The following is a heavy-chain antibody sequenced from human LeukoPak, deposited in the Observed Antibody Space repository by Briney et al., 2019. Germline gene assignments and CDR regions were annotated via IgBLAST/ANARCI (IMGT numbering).Heavy chain of an antibody. Sequence: GGSLRLSCAASGFTFSGYAMNWVRQAPGKGLEWVSGISGSGAGTYYADSVKGRFTTSRDNSKNTLYLQMNSLRADDTAVYYCAKMVREFYTISYYFDYWGQGTLVTVSS. CDR1: GFTFSGYA. CDR2: ISGSGAGT. V-gene: IGHV3-23*01. D-gene: IGHD2-8*01. CDR3: AKMVREFYTISYYFDY. J-gene: IGHJ4*02.